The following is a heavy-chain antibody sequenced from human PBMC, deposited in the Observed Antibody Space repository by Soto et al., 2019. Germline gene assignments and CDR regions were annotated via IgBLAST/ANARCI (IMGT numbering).Heavy chain of an antibody. V-gene: IGHV3-23*01. Sequence: GGSLRLSCAASGFTFSSYAMSWVRQAPGKGLAWVSGISGSDNSITYADSVKGRFTISRDNTKNTLYLQMNSLRAEDTAVYYCAKGVSGSCYSGSDYWGQGNLVTVSS. CDR2: ISGSDNSI. CDR1: GFTFSSYA. CDR3: AKGVSGSCYSGSDY. D-gene: IGHD2-15*01. J-gene: IGHJ4*02.